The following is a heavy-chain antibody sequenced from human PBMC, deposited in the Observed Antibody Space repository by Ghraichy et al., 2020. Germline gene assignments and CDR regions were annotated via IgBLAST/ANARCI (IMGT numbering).Heavy chain of an antibody. CDR2: IIPIFGTA. J-gene: IGHJ3*02. CDR1: GGTFSSYA. D-gene: IGHD3-9*01. CDR3: ASPWTTYYDILTGPRAFDI. V-gene: IGHV1-69*13. Sequence: SVKVSCKASGGTFSSYAISWVRQAPGQGLEWMGGIIPIFGTANYAQKFQGRVTITADESTSTAYMELSSLRSEDTAVYYCASPWTTYYDILTGPRAFDIWGQGTMVTVSS.